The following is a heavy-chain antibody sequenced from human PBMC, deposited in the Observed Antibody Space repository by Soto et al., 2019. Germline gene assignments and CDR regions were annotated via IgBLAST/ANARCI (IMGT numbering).Heavy chain of an antibody. D-gene: IGHD6-13*01. V-gene: IGHV4-30-4*01. J-gene: IGHJ6*02. CDR2: IYYSGST. Sequence: SETLSLTCTVSRGSISSGDYYWSWIRQPPGKGLEWIGYIYYSGSTYYNPSLKSRVTISVDTSKNQFSLKLSSVTAADTAVYYCARVPGYSSPYYGMDVWGQGTTVTVSS. CDR3: ARVPGYSSPYYGMDV. CDR1: RGSISSGDYY.